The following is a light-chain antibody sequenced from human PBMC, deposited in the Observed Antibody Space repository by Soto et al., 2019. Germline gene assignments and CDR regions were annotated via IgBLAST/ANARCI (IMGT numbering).Light chain of an antibody. CDR3: QQYNNFWT. CDR1: QNVNSN. Sequence: EIVMTQSPATLPVSPGERVTVSCRASQNVNSNLAWYQQKPGQAPRPLIFGASTRATGIPARFSGSGSGTEFTLNISSLQSEDFSVYYCQQYNNFWTFGQGTKAEIK. CDR2: GAS. V-gene: IGKV3-15*01. J-gene: IGKJ1*01.